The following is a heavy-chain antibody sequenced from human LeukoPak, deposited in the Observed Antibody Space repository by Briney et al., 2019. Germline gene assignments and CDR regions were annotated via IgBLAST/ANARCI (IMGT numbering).Heavy chain of an antibody. V-gene: IGHV4-4*07. CDR1: GGSISSYY. CDR3: ARDALYCSSTSCYRYWYFDL. CDR2: IYTSGST. J-gene: IGHJ2*01. Sequence: SETLSLTCTVSGGSISSYYWNWIRQPAGKGLEWIGRIYTSGSTNYNPSLKSRITMSLDTSKNQFSLKLSSVTAADTAVYYCARDALYCSSTSCYRYWYFDLWGRGTLVTVSS. D-gene: IGHD2-2*01.